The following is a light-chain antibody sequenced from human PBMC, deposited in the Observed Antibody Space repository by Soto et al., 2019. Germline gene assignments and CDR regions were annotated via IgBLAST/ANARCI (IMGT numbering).Light chain of an antibody. CDR1: QSVSTF. J-gene: IGKJ1*01. CDR3: QQSYSAPWA. CDR2: GAS. V-gene: IGKV1-39*01. Sequence: DIQMTQSPSSLSASVGDRVTITCRASQSVSTFLNWYQQKPGKAPNLLIYGASSLQSGVPSRFSGGGFGTDFTLTITSLQPEDFASYYCQQSYSAPWAFGQGTKVEI.